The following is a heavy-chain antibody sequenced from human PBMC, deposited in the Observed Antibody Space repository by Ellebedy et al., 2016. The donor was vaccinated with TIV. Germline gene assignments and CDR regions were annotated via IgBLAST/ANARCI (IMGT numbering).Heavy chain of an antibody. J-gene: IGHJ4*02. D-gene: IGHD2-8*02. Sequence: ASVKVSCKASGYAFTNYAVHWVRQAPGQRLEWMGWMNTYNGNTMYSQNFQDRVTLTRDTSASTAYMELSSLRSEDTAVYYCTRGGRFSGPTLPDYWGQGTLVTVSS. CDR1: GYAFTNYA. CDR3: TRGGRFSGPTLPDY. CDR2: MNTYNGNT. V-gene: IGHV1-3*04.